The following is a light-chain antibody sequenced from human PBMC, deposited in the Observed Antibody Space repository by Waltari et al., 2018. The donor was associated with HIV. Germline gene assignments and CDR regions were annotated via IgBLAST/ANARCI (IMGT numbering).Light chain of an antibody. CDR3: MQGTVWPLT. Sequence: DVAMTQSPLSLPVTLVRQASIPCKSTQSLVHIDGNTYLNWFHQRPGQSPRRLIYKVSYRDSGVPERFSGSGSGTVFTLQINTVEAEDAGVYFCMQGTVWPLTFGGGTRLEIQ. CDR1: QSLVHIDGNTY. J-gene: IGKJ4*01. CDR2: KVS. V-gene: IGKV2-30*02.